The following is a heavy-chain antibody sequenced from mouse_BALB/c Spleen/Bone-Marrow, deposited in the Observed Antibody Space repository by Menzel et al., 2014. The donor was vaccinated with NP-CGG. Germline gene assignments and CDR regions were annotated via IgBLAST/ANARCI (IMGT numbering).Heavy chain of an antibody. CDR3: AREDMGYGNNDWFAY. CDR1: GYTFTSYW. Sequence: DLVKPGASVKLSCKASGYTFTSYWINWIKQRPGQGLEWIGRIAPGSGSTYYNEMFKGKATLTVDTSSSTAYIQLSSLSSEDSAVDCCAREDMGYGNNDWFAYWGQGTLVTVSA. D-gene: IGHD2-1*01. V-gene: IGHV1S41*01. J-gene: IGHJ3*01. CDR2: IAPGSGST.